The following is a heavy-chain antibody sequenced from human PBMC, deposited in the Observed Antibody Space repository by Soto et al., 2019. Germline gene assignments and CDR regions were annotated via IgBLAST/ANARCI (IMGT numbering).Heavy chain of an antibody. V-gene: IGHV3-21*01. D-gene: IGHD5-18*01. CDR3: ARGGYSYGDAFDI. Sequence: SGGSLRLSCAASGFTFSSYSMNWVRQAPGKGLEWVSSISSSSSYIYYADSVKGRFTISRDNAKNSLYLQMNSLRAEDTAVYYCARGGYSYGDAFDIWGQGTMVTVSS. CDR1: GFTFSSYS. J-gene: IGHJ3*02. CDR2: ISSSSSYI.